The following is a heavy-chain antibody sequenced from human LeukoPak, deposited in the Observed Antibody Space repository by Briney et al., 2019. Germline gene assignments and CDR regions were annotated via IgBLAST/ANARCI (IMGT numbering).Heavy chain of an antibody. J-gene: IGHJ6*02. Sequence: ASVKVSCKSSGYSFTSYAMNWVRQAPGQGLEWMGWINPNSGGTNYAQKFQGWVTMTRDTSISTAYMELSRLRSDDTAVYYCARSGYDILTEKNYYYYYGMDVWGQGTTVTVSS. CDR2: INPNSGGT. D-gene: IGHD3-9*01. CDR3: ARSGYDILTEKNYYYYYGMDV. V-gene: IGHV1-2*04. CDR1: GYSFTSYA.